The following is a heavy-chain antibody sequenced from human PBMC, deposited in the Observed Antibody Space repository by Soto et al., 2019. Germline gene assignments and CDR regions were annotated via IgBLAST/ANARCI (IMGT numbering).Heavy chain of an antibody. CDR2: IIPIFGTA. CDR3: ASSGCSGGSCYSGDPIDY. J-gene: IGHJ4*02. Sequence: QVQLVQSGAEVKKPGSSVKVSCKASGGTFSSYAISWVRQAPGQGLEWMGGIIPIFGTANYAQKFQGRVTITADESTSTAYMELSSLRSEDTAVYYCASSGCSGGSCYSGDPIDYWGQGTLVTVSS. V-gene: IGHV1-69*01. CDR1: GGTFSSYA. D-gene: IGHD2-15*01.